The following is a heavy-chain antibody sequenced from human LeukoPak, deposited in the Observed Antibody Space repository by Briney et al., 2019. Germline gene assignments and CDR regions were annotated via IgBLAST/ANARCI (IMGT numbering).Heavy chain of an antibody. D-gene: IGHD3-3*01. J-gene: IGHJ6*02. CDR3: ARSKRITIFGVVIIRSSKNYGMDV. V-gene: IGHV1-2*06. CDR1: GYTFTGYY. CDR2: INPNSGGT. Sequence: ASVKVSCKASGYTFTGYYMHWVRQAPGQGLEWMGRINPNSGGTNNAQKFQGRVTMTRNTSISTAYMELSRLRSDDTAVYYCARSKRITIFGVVIIRSSKNYGMDVWGQGTTVTVSS.